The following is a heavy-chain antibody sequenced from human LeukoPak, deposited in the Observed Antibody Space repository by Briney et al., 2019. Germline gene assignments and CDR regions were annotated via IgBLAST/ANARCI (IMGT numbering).Heavy chain of an antibody. Sequence: SETLSLTCTVSGGTIGRYYWSWIRLPAGKGLEWIGRIYTSGKTNYNPSLKSRVTMSVDTSKNQFSLKLSSVTAADTAVYYCARSVRRTSWPQTRISYYYYMDVWGKGTTVTVSS. V-gene: IGHV4-4*07. CDR2: IYTSGKT. CDR1: GGTIGRYY. CDR3: ARSVRRTSWPQTRISYYYYMDV. J-gene: IGHJ6*03. D-gene: IGHD6-13*01.